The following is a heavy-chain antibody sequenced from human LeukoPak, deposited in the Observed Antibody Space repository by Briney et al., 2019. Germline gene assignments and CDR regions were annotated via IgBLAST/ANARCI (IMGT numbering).Heavy chain of an antibody. J-gene: IGHJ3*02. CDR3: AKGRTRDSSGFLDAFDI. Sequence: GGSLRLSCAASGFTFSSYWMSWVRQAPGKGLEWVANIKQDGSEKYYVDSVKGRFTISRDNAKNSLYLQMNSLRAEDTALYYCAKGRTRDSSGFLDAFDIWGQGTMVTVSS. CDR1: GFTFSSYW. D-gene: IGHD3-22*01. V-gene: IGHV3-7*03. CDR2: IKQDGSEK.